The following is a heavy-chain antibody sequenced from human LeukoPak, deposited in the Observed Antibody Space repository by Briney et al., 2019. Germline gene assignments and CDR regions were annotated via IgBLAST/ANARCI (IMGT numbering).Heavy chain of an antibody. CDR1: GFTFSSYS. J-gene: IGHJ1*01. Sequence: PGGSLRLSCAASGFTFSSYSMNWVRQAPGKGLEWVSSISSSSSYIYYADSVKGRFTISRDNAKNSLYLQMNSLRAEDTAVYYCARGPWAIRRPGEYFQHWGQGTLVTVSS. CDR2: ISSSSSYI. D-gene: IGHD2-2*02. CDR3: ARGPWAIRRPGEYFQH. V-gene: IGHV3-21*01.